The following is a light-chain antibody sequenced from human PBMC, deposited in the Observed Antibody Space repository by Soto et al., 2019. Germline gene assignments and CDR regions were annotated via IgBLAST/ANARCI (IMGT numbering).Light chain of an antibody. V-gene: IGLV2-8*01. CDR2: DVS. CDR1: SSDVGGYNY. CDR3: SSYAGSNNWV. J-gene: IGLJ3*02. Sequence: QSVLTQPPSASGSPGQSVTISCTGTSSDVGGYNYVSWYQQHPGKAPKLMIYDVSKRPSGVPDRFSGSKSGSTASLTVSGLRAEDEADYYCSSYAGSNNWVFGGGTKLTFL.